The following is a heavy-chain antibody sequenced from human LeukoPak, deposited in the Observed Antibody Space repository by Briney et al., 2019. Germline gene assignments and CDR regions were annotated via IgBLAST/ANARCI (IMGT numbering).Heavy chain of an antibody. J-gene: IGHJ4*02. D-gene: IGHD3-10*01. Sequence: GGSLRLSCAASGFTFSNAWITWVRQAPGTGLEWVGRVRSKTDGGTTDYAAPVKGRFTISRDDSKDTLYLQMNSLKTEDTAVYYCTTGGSMVRYWGQGTLVTVSS. V-gene: IGHV3-15*01. CDR3: TTGGSMVRY. CDR1: GFTFSNAW. CDR2: VRSKTDGGTT.